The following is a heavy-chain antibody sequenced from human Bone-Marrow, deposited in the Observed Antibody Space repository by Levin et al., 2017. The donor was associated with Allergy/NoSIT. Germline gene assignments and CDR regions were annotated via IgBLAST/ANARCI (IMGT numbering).Heavy chain of an antibody. CDR3: AKEGLAVAGYYFDS. CDR1: GFTFSSYA. V-gene: IGHV3-23*01. J-gene: IGHJ4*01. CDR2: ISGSGTIT. Sequence: GESLKISCAASGFTFSSYAMSWVRQAPGKGLEWVSSISGSGTITHYAESVKGRFTISRDISKNMLHLQMNSLRAEDTAIYFCAKEGLAVAGYYFDSWGQEPWSPSPQ. D-gene: IGHD6-19*01.